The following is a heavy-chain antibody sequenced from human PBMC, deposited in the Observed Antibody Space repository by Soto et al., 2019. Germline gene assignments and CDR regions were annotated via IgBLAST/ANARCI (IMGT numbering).Heavy chain of an antibody. Sequence: EVQLLESGGGLVQPGGSLRLSCAASGFTFSNYAMSWVRQAPGKGLEWVSAISENGGSTYYADSVKGRFTISRDNSKSALSLQMNSLRAEDTAVYYCAKRTSVPGGHLDDYWDHGTLVTVSS. J-gene: IGHJ4*01. CDR1: GFTFSNYA. CDR2: ISENGGST. D-gene: IGHD4-17*01. CDR3: AKRTSVPGGHLDDY. V-gene: IGHV3-23*01.